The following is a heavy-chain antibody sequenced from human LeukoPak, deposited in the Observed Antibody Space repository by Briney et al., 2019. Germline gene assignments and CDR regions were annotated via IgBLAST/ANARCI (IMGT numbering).Heavy chain of an antibody. J-gene: IGHJ4*02. CDR2: INHSGST. CDR3: ARLRSYDILTGYLGAYYFDY. Sequence: ETLSLTCAVYGGSFSGYYWSWIRQPPGKGLEWIGEINHSGSTNYNPSLKSRVTISVDTSKNQFSLKLSSVTAADTAVYYCARLRSYDILTGYLGAYYFDYWGQGTLVTVSS. V-gene: IGHV4-34*01. CDR1: GGSFSGYY. D-gene: IGHD3-9*01.